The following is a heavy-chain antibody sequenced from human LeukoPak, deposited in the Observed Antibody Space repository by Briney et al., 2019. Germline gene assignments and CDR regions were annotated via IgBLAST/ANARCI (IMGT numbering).Heavy chain of an antibody. CDR3: ARAGRYGTGCPDY. CDR1: GFTFSDYW. D-gene: IGHD2-8*02. V-gene: IGHV3-7*01. CDR2: IKQDGGEK. J-gene: IGHJ4*02. Sequence: HPGGSLRPSCAASGFTFSDYWMSWVRQAPGKGLEWVAYIKQDGGEKYYVDSVKGRFTISRDNARNSLYLQMDSLGLEDRAVYYCARAGRYGTGCPDYWGQGTQVTVSS.